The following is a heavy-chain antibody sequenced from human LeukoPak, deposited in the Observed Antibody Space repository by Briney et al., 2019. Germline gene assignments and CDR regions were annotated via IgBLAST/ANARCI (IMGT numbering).Heavy chain of an antibody. J-gene: IGHJ5*02. CDR3: ARDINWNDDWFDP. CDR1: GGSISSSSYY. D-gene: IGHD1-1*01. CDR2: IYYSGST. V-gene: IGHV4-39*07. Sequence: PSETLSPTCTVSGGSISSSSYYWGWIRQPPGKGLEWIGSIYYSGSTYYNPSLKSRVTISVDTSKNQFSLKLSSVTAADTAVYYCARDINWNDDWFDPWGQGTLVTVSS.